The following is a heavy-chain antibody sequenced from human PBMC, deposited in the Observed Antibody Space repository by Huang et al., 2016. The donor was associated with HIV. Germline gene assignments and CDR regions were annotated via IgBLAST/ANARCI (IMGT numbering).Heavy chain of an antibody. Sequence: EVQLVESGGGLVQPGGSLRLSRAASGFTFSSYWMHWVRQAPGKGLVWVSGSNSDGSSSGYADSGKGRFTISRDNAKNTLYLQMNSLRAEDTAVYYCVRDPRIQSWLNYFDYWGQGTLVSVSS. CDR1: GFTFSSYW. D-gene: IGHD3-22*01. CDR3: VRDPRIQSWLNYFDY. J-gene: IGHJ4*02. CDR2: SNSDGSSS. V-gene: IGHV3-74*01.